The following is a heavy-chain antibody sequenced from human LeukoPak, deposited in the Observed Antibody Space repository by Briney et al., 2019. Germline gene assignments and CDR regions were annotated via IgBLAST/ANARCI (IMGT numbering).Heavy chain of an antibody. J-gene: IGHJ6*02. Sequence: PGGSLRLSCTASGFIFDTHTLTWVRQAPGKGLEWVSVIYAGGSTNYADSVKGRFTISRDNSENTVYLQMNSLRAEDTAVYFCAREVTTIWYGLDVWGQGTTVIVSS. CDR1: GFIFDTHT. V-gene: IGHV3-53*01. CDR2: IYAGGST. CDR3: AREVTTIWYGLDV. D-gene: IGHD2-21*02.